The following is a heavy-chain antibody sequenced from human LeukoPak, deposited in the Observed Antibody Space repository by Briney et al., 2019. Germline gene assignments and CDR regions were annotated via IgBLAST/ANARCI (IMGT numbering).Heavy chain of an antibody. V-gene: IGHV1-18*01. D-gene: IGHD3-10*01. CDR3: ARVVYYGSRRPPFDP. CDR2: ISVNNGNT. Sequence: GASVKVSCKASGYTFTNYGIYWVRQAPGQGFQWMGWISVNNGNTNYARKFRDRFTMTADTATSTAYMELRSLRSDDTAVYYCARVVYYGSRRPPFDPWGQGTLVTVSP. J-gene: IGHJ5*02. CDR1: GYTFTNYG.